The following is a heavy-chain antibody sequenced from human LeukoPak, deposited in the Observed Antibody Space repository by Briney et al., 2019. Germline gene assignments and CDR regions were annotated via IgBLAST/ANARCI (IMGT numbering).Heavy chain of an antibody. V-gene: IGHV3-23*01. D-gene: IGHD3-10*01. J-gene: IGHJ6*03. CDR3: ARGPYGSGSHTIYYYYYMDV. CDR1: GFTFSSYA. CDR2: ISGSGGST. Sequence: GGSLRLSCAASGFTFSSYAMSWVRQAPGKGLEWVSAISGSGGSTYYADSVKGRFTISRDNAKNSLYLQMNSLRAEDTAVYYCARGPYGSGSHTIYYYYYMDVWGKGTTVTVSS.